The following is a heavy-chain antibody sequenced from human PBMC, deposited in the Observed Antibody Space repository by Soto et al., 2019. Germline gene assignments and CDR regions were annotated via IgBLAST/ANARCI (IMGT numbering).Heavy chain of an antibody. V-gene: IGHV1-8*01. D-gene: IGHD3-9*01. CDR2: MNPHSGDT. CDR1: GYSFTTYD. J-gene: IGHJ5*02. Sequence: QVPLVQSGAEVKTPGASVKVSCKASGYSFTTYDINWVRQAPGQGLEWMGWMNPHSGDTGYAQKFQGRVTMTRSTSISTAFMELRSLRYDDTAVYYCTRREMVILTGYWFDPWGQGTLVTVSS. CDR3: TRREMVILTGYWFDP.